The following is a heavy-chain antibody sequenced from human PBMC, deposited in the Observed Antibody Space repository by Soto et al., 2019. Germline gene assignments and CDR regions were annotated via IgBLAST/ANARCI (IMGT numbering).Heavy chain of an antibody. CDR2: ISYDGSNK. D-gene: IGHD2-2*01. V-gene: IGHV3-30*18. CDR3: AKDHVLVPAAGPVDY. J-gene: IGHJ4*02. Sequence: QVQLVESGGGVVQPGRSLRLSCAASGFTFSSYGMHWVRQAPGKGLEWVAVISYDGSNKYYADSVKGRFTISRDNSKNTLYLQMNSLRAEETAVYYCAKDHVLVPAAGPVDYWGQGTLVTVSS. CDR1: GFTFSSYG.